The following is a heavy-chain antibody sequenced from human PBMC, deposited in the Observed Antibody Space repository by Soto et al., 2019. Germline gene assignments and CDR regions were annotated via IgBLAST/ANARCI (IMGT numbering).Heavy chain of an antibody. CDR2: MNPNSGNT. V-gene: IGHV1-8*01. J-gene: IGHJ5*02. D-gene: IGHD4-17*01. CDR3: AREAVNWFDP. Sequence: QVQLVQSGAEVKKPGASVKVSCKASGYTFTSYDINWVRQATGQGLEWMGWMNPNSGNTAYAQKFQGRVTMTRNTSISTAYMEMSRLRSEDPAVYYCAREAVNWFDPWGQGTLVTVSS. CDR1: GYTFTSYD.